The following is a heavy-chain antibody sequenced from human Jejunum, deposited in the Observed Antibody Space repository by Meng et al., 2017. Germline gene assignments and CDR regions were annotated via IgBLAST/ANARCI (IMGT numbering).Heavy chain of an antibody. CDR3: ARQMDSEYDEGYFFDY. CDR2: AYYSGSS. J-gene: IGHJ4*02. D-gene: IGHD2-2*03. Sequence: QLQLQESGPGLVKPSETLSLSCTVSGGSLSSGSPYWGWIRQSPGKGLEWIGTAYYSGSSYYNPSLRSRVIILVDTSKNQFSLRLSSVTAADTAVYYCARQMDSEYDEGYFFDYWGQGILVTAPQ. CDR1: GGSLSSGSPY. V-gene: IGHV4-39*01.